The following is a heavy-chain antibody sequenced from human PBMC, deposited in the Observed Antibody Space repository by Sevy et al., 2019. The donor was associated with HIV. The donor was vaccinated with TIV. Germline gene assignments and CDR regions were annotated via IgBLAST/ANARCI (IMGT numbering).Heavy chain of an antibody. J-gene: IGHJ2*01. V-gene: IGHV3-30*03. CDR3: ARSVPSATVTTWYFDL. Sequence: GGSLRLSCAASGFTFSSYGMHWVRQAPGKGLEWVAVISYDGSNKYYADSVKGRFTISRDNSKNTRYLQMNGLRAGDTAVYYCARSVPSATVTTWYFDLWGRGTLVTVSS. CDR1: GFTFSSYG. D-gene: IGHD4-4*01. CDR2: ISYDGSNK.